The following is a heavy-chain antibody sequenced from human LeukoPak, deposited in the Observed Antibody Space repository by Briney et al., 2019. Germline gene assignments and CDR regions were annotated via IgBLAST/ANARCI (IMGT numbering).Heavy chain of an antibody. CDR1: GFTFSDYY. Sequence: GGSLKLSCAASGFTFSDYYMSWIRQAPGKGLEWIPYISSSSSIIYYADSVKGQFTISRDNAKSSLYLQMNSLTAEDTAVYYCVRDHTRLGYSSIWHYFDSWGQGTLVIVSS. J-gene: IGHJ4*02. V-gene: IGHV3-11*01. D-gene: IGHD6-13*01. CDR3: VRDHTRLGYSSIWHYFDS. CDR2: ISSSSSII.